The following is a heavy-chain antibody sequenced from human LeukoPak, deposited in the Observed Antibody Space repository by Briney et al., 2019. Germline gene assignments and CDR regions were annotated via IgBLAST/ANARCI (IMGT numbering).Heavy chain of an antibody. D-gene: IGHD6-13*01. CDR1: GGSISSGSYY. Sequence: SQTLSLTCTVSGGSISSGSYYWSWIRQPAGEELEWIGRMDATGSTNYNPSLKSRVTMSVDTSKNQFYLKLNSVTAADTALYYCARDPPGSSWLGYYFDSWGRGTLVTVSS. CDR2: MDATGST. J-gene: IGHJ4*02. V-gene: IGHV4-61*02. CDR3: ARDPPGSSWLGYYFDS.